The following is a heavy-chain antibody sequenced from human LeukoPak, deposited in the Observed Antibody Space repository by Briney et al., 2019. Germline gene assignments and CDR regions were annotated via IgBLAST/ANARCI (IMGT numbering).Heavy chain of an antibody. J-gene: IGHJ4*02. CDR3: AKPLSAVTSGC. V-gene: IGHV3-23*01. CDR1: GFTFSSYA. D-gene: IGHD4-17*01. CDR2: ISGSGGST. Sequence: SGGSLRLSCAASGFTFSSYAMSWVRQAPGKGLEWVSAISGSGGSTYYADSVEGRFTISRDNSKNTLYLQMNSLRAEDTAVYYCAKPLSAVTSGCWGQGTLVTVSS.